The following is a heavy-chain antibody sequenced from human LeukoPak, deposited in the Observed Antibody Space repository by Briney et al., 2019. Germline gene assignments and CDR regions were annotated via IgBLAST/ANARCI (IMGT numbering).Heavy chain of an antibody. J-gene: IGHJ5*02. CDR3: ARERRHCSGGSCYSGWFDP. V-gene: IGHV3-7*03. CDR2: IKYDGSEK. D-gene: IGHD2-15*01. Sequence: PGGSLRLSCAASGFTLSNYWMNWVRQAPGKGLEWVANIKYDGSEKYYVDSVKGRFTISRDNAKNSLYLQMNSLRAEDTAVYYCARERRHCSGGSCYSGWFDPWGQGTLVTVSS. CDR1: GFTLSNYW.